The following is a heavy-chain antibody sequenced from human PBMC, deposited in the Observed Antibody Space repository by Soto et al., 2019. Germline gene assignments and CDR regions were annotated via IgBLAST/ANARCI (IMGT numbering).Heavy chain of an antibody. CDR2: INHSGST. CDR3: ARETYYYDSSGYYPEGWFDP. J-gene: IGHJ5*02. Sequence: SETLSLTCAVYGGSFSGYYWSWIRQPPEKGLEWIGEINHSGSTNYNPSLKSRVTISVDTSKNQFSLKLSSVTAADTALYFCARETYYYDSSGYYPEGWFDPCGQGTLVTVSS. V-gene: IGHV4-34*01. D-gene: IGHD3-22*01. CDR1: GGSFSGYY.